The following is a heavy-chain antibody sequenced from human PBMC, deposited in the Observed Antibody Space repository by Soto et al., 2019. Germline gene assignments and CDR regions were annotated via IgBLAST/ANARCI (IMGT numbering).Heavy chain of an antibody. CDR2: IKSKTDGGTT. D-gene: IGHD4-17*01. Sequence: EVQLVESGGGLVKPGGSLRLSCAASGFTFSNAWMNWVRQAPGKGLEWVGRIKSKTDGGTTDYAALVKGRFTISRDDSKNTLYLQMNSLKTEDTAVYYCTTAGDYAYYYYYGMDVWGQGTTVTVSS. CDR3: TTAGDYAYYYYYGMDV. V-gene: IGHV3-15*07. J-gene: IGHJ6*02. CDR1: GFTFSNAW.